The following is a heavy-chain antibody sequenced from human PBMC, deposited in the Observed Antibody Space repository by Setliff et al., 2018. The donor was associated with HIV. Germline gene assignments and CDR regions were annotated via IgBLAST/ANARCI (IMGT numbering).Heavy chain of an antibody. CDR1: GYSIKSGHF. CDR3: ARDVLDLVISVYGF. D-gene: IGHD3-22*01. V-gene: IGHV4-38-2*02. CDR2: IYLTGVT. Sequence: PSETLSLTCDVSGYSIKSGHFWGWIRQAPGKGLEWIGSIYLTGVTFYSPSLKSRASISVDTSKNQFSLKLTSLTAADTAVYYCARDVLDLVISVYGFWGQGTLVTVSS. J-gene: IGHJ4*02.